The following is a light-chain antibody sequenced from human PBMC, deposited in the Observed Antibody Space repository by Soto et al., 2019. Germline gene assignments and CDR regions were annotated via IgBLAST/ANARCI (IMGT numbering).Light chain of an antibody. CDR1: RGIGSW. Sequence: DIQLAQSPSSVSASVGDRVTITCRASRGIGSWLAWYQQKPGKAPKLLIYAASSLQSGVPSRFSGSGSGTDFTLTISSLQPEDFASYHCQQTNSFPPTFGGGTNVEIQ. CDR3: QQTNSFPPT. J-gene: IGKJ4*01. V-gene: IGKV1D-12*01. CDR2: AAS.